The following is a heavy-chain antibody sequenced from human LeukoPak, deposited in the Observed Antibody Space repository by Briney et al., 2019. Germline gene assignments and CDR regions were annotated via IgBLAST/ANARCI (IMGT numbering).Heavy chain of an antibody. V-gene: IGHV3-13*01. CDR1: GFTFSSYD. CDR3: ARGLVGAFDS. Sequence: GGSLRLSCAASGFTFSSYDMHRVRQRTGKGLEWVSGIGSIGDTYYPGSVKGRFTISRENAKNSLYLQMNSLRAGDTAVYFCARGLVGAFDSWGQGTLVTVSS. J-gene: IGHJ4*02. D-gene: IGHD1-26*01. CDR2: IGSIGDT.